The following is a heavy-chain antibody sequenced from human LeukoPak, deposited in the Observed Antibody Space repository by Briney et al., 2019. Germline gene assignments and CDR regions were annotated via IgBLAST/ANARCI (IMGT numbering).Heavy chain of an antibody. CDR1: GGSISTSAYY. Sequence: SETLSLTCTVSGGSISTSAYYWGWIRQPPGKGLEWIGSFYSSGTTYYNPSLKSRLTISVDTAKNQFSLNLCSVIAADTAVYYCARQSGGTYQDFDYWGRGILVTVSS. CDR2: FYSSGTT. V-gene: IGHV4-39*01. CDR3: ARQSGGTYQDFDY. D-gene: IGHD1-26*01. J-gene: IGHJ4*02.